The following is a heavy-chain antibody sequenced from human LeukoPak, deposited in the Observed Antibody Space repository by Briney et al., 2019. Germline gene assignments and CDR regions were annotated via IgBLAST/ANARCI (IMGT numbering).Heavy chain of an antibody. CDR3: ATAIQLWFRFDY. Sequence: PGGSLRLSCAASGLTFSSYSMNWVRQAPGRGLECISYISPVGSTIYYADSVKGRFTISRDNAKNSLYLQMSSMRAEDTAMYFCATAIQLWFRFDYWGQGTLVTVSS. J-gene: IGHJ4*02. CDR2: ISPVGSTI. D-gene: IGHD5-18*01. V-gene: IGHV3-48*04. CDR1: GLTFSSYS.